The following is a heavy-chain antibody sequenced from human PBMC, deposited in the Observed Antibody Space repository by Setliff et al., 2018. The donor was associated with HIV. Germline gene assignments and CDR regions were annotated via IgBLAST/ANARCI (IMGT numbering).Heavy chain of an antibody. Sequence: PSETLSLTCAVSGYSISSGYYWGWIRQPPGKGLEWIGSIYRSGSTYYNPSLKSRVTISVDTSKNQFSLKLSSVTAADTAVYYCARSGCSGGSCYSFDPWGQGTLVTVSS. J-gene: IGHJ5*02. CDR2: IYRSGST. D-gene: IGHD2-15*01. CDR3: ARSGCSGGSCYSFDP. CDR1: GYSISSGYY. V-gene: IGHV4-38-2*01.